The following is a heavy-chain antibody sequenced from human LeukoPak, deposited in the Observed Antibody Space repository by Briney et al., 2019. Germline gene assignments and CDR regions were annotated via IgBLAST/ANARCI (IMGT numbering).Heavy chain of an antibody. CDR3: ASGIAARLFDY. J-gene: IGHJ4*02. CDR1: GGSFSGYY. CDR2: INHSGST. V-gene: IGHV4-34*01. D-gene: IGHD6-6*01. Sequence: SETLSLTCAVYGGSFSGYYWSWIRQPPGKGLEWIGEINHSGSTNYNPSLKSRVTISVGTSKNQFSLKLSSVTAADTAVYFCASGIAARLFDYWGQGTLVTVSS.